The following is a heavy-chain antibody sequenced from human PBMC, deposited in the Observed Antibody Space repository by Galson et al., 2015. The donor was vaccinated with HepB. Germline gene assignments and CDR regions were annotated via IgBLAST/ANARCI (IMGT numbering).Heavy chain of an antibody. Sequence: SLRLSCAASGFTVSSNYMSWVRQAPGKGLEWVSVIYSGGSTYYADSVKGRFTISRHNSKNTLYLQMNSLRAEDTAVYYCARPYNGSGSKYVWAPDYYYYGMDVWGQGTTVTVSS. CDR3: ARPYNGSGSKYVWAPDYYYYGMDV. V-gene: IGHV3-53*04. D-gene: IGHD3-10*01. CDR2: IYSGGST. J-gene: IGHJ6*02. CDR1: GFTVSSNY.